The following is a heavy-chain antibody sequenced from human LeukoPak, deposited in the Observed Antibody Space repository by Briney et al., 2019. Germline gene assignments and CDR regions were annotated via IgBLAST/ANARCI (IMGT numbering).Heavy chain of an antibody. V-gene: IGHV4-39*01. CDR3: ARQISVAGIAASAFDY. CDR1: GGSISSSSYY. CDR2: IYYSGST. D-gene: IGHD6-19*01. Sequence: SETLSLTCTVSGGSISSSSYYWGWIRQPPGKGLEWIGSIYYSGSTYYNPSLKSRVTISVDTSKNQFSLKLSSVTAADTAVYYCARQISVAGIAASAFDYWGQGTLVTVSS. J-gene: IGHJ4*02.